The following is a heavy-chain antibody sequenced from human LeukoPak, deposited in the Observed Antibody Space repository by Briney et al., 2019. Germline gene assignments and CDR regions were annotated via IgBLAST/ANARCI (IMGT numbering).Heavy chain of an antibody. Sequence: PGGCLRLSCAASGVSFSNYAMSWVRQAAGKGLEWVGRMKSKSGGGTTDYAAPVKGRFTISRDHSKNTLYLQMNSLKTEDPAVYYSTTLLWFGELLSSYYMDVWGKGTTVTVSS. D-gene: IGHD3-10*01. J-gene: IGHJ6*03. V-gene: IGHV3-15*01. CDR1: GVSFSNYA. CDR3: TTLLWFGELLSSYYMDV. CDR2: MKSKSGGGTT.